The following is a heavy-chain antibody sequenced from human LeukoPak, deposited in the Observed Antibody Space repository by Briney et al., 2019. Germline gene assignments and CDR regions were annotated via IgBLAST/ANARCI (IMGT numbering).Heavy chain of an antibody. V-gene: IGHV1-46*01. J-gene: IGHJ4*02. Sequence: GASVNVSCKASGYTFTSYWIQWVRQAPGQGLEWMGLINPSDGSIAYAHRFQGRVTMTRDTSTSIVYMDLSSLRSEDTAVYYCAKAPRNSSTMLDYWGQGTLLTVSS. CDR3: AKAPRNSSTMLDY. CDR1: GYTFTSYW. D-gene: IGHD6-13*01. CDR2: INPSDGSI.